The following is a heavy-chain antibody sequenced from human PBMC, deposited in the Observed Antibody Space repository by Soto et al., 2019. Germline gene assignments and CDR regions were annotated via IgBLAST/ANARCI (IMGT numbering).Heavy chain of an antibody. CDR2: ISWNSGSI. V-gene: IGHV3-9*01. CDR1: GFTFDDYA. J-gene: IGHJ4*02. D-gene: IGHD6-19*01. CDR3: AKVNSGWYSPFDY. Sequence: EVQLVESGGGLVQPGRSLRLSCAASGFTFDDYAMHWVRQAPGKGLEWVSGISWNSGSIGYADSVKGRFTISRDNAKNARHLQMNSLRAEDTALYYCAKVNSGWYSPFDYWGQGTLVTVSS.